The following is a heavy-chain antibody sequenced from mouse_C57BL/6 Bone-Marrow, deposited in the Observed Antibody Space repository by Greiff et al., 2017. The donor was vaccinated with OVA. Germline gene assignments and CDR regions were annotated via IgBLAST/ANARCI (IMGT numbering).Heavy chain of an antibody. CDR2: ISDGGSYT. Sequence: EVQLQESGGGLVKPGGSLKLSCAASGFTFSSYAMSWVRQTPEKRLEWVATISDGGSYTYYPDNVKGRFTISRDNAKNNLYLQMSHLKSEDTAMYYCARDPWTTVVNWYFDVWGTGTTVTVSS. J-gene: IGHJ1*03. V-gene: IGHV5-4*01. D-gene: IGHD1-1*01. CDR3: ARDPWTTVVNWYFDV. CDR1: GFTFSSYA.